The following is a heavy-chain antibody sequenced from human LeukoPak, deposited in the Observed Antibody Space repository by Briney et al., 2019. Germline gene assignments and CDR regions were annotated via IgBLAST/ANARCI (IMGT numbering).Heavy chain of an antibody. J-gene: IGHJ4*02. CDR3: AKGTSLYCGGDCSPFDY. Sequence: GGSLRLSCAASGFTFSSYAMSWVRQAPGKGLEWVSAISGSGGSTYYADSVKGRFTISRDNSKNTLYLQMNSLRAEDTAVYYCAKGTSLYCGGDCSPFDYWGQGTLVTVSS. V-gene: IGHV3-23*01. CDR1: GFTFSSYA. D-gene: IGHD2-21*01. CDR2: ISGSGGST.